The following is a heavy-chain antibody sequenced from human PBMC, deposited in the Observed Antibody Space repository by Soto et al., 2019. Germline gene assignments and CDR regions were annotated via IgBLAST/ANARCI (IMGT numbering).Heavy chain of an antibody. Sequence: SETLSLTCTVSGGSISSSNYCWGGRRQPPGKGLAWTGSIYYSGSTYYNPSLKSRVTISVDTSKNQFSLKLSSVTAADTAVYFWSRHSSATTAYFHHWGQGTLVTVSA. J-gene: IGHJ1*01. CDR1: GGSISSSNYC. V-gene: IGHV4-39*01. CDR3: SRHSSATTAYFHH. CDR2: IYYSGST.